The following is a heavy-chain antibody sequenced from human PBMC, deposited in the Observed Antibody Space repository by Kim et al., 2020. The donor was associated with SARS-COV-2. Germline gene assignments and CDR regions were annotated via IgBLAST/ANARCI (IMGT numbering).Heavy chain of an antibody. CDR1: GYTFTGYY. V-gene: IGHV1-2*06. J-gene: IGHJ4*02. CDR2: INPNSGGT. D-gene: IGHD2-21*01. CDR3: ARGLIPRGGGVDY. Sequence: ASVKVSCKASGYTFTGYYMHWVRQAPGQGLEWMGRINPNSGGTNYAQKFQGRVTMTRDTSISTAYMELSRLRSDDTAVYYCARGLIPRGGGVDYWGQGTLVTVSS.